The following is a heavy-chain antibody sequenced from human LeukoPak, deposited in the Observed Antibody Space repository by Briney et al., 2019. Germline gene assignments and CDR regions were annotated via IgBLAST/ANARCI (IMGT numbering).Heavy chain of an antibody. V-gene: IGHV3-74*01. CDR1: GFTLSSYA. J-gene: IGHJ6*03. CDR3: ARDRLLYYHAGSYMDV. D-gene: IGHD2-8*01. CDR2: INSDGSST. Sequence: AGGSLRLSCAASGFTLSSYAMSWVRQAPGKGLVWVSRINSDGSSTSYADSVKGRFTISRDNAKNTLYLQMNSLRAEDTAVYYCARDRLLYYHAGSYMDVWGKGTTVTVSS.